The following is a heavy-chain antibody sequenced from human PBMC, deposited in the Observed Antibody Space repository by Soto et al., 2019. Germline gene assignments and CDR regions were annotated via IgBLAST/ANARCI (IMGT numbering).Heavy chain of an antibody. Sequence: PSETLSLTCSVSGDSISRIDYYWTWIRQHPEEGLEWIGNIYFRGNTYYSPSLESRLTISVDTSKNQFSLKLTPVTAADTAVYYCAREGGSYDSGGYLIRGAFDIWGQGTMVTVSS. CDR2: IYFRGNT. CDR3: AREGGSYDSGGYLIRGAFDI. CDR1: GDSISRIDYY. D-gene: IGHD3-22*01. J-gene: IGHJ3*02. V-gene: IGHV4-31*03.